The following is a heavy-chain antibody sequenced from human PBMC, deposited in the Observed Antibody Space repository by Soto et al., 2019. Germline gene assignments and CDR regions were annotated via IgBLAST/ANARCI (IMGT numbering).Heavy chain of an antibody. CDR3: ARARFRGGLYSSSGYGMDV. Sequence: SETLSLTCTVSGGSISSGDYYWSWIRQPPGKGLEWIGYIYYSGSTYHNPSLKSRVTISVDTSKNQFSLKLSSVTAADTAVYYCARARFRGGLYSSSGYGMDVWGQGTTVTVSS. D-gene: IGHD6-6*01. CDR2: IYYSGST. J-gene: IGHJ6*02. V-gene: IGHV4-30-4*01. CDR1: GGSISSGDYY.